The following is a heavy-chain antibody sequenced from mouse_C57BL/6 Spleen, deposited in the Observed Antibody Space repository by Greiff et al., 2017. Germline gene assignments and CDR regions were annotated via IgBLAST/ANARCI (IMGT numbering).Heavy chain of an antibody. Sequence: VQLQQSGPELVKPGASVKISCKASGYTFTDYYMNWVKQSPGEGLEWIGDINPTNGGTSDNQKFKGKATLTVDKSSSTAYMELRSLTSDDSAVYYCGRSWTYVCFWGPGTTLTGSS. CDR1: GYTFTDYY. CDR2: INPTNGGT. D-gene: IGHD2-12*01. V-gene: IGHV1-26*01. CDR3: GRSWTYVCF. J-gene: IGHJ2*01.